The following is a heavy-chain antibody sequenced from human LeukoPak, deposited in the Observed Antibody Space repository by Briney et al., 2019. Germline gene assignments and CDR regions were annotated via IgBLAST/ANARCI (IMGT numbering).Heavy chain of an antibody. CDR3: ARDSSYYDSSGPAVGI. CDR2: INPNSGGT. V-gene: IGHV1-2*02. CDR1: GYTFTGYY. D-gene: IGHD3-22*01. Sequence: ASVKVSCKASGYTFTGYYMHWVRQAPGQGLEWMGWINPNSGGTNYAQKFQGRVTMTRDTSISTAYMELSRLRSDDTAVYYCARDSSYYDSSGPAVGIWGQGTTVTVSS. J-gene: IGHJ6*02.